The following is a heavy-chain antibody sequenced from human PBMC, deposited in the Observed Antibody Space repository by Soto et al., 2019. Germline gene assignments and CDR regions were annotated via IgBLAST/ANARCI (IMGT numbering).Heavy chain of an antibody. CDR1: GGSISSGGYS. D-gene: IGHD4-17*01. CDR3: ARGLTTVITQRYFDY. J-gene: IGHJ4*02. V-gene: IGHV4-30-2*01. CDR2: IYHSGST. Sequence: PSETLSLTCAVSGGSISSGGYSWSWIRQPPGKGLEWIGYIYHSGSTYYNPSLKSRVTISVDRSKNQFSLKLSSVTAADTAVYYCARGLTTVITQRYFDYWGQGALVTVSS.